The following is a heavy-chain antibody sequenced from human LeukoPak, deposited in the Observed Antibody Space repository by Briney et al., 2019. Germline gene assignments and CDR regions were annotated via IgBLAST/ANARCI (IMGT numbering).Heavy chain of an antibody. J-gene: IGHJ4*02. CDR2: IYYSGST. CDR3: ARQPYSSSWPTFDY. V-gene: IGHV4-59*01. D-gene: IGHD6-13*01. CDR1: GGSISSYY. Sequence: SETLSLTCTVPGGSISSYYWSWIRQPPGKGLEWIGYIYYSGSTNYNPSLKSRVTISVDTSKNQFSLKLSSVTAADTAVYYCARQPYSSSWPTFDYWGQGTLVTVSS.